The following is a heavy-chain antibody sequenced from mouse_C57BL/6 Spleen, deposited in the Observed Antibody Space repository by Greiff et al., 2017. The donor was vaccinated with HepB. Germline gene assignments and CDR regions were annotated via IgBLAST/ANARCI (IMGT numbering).Heavy chain of an antibody. CDR1: GYTFTSYW. Sequence: VQLQQPGAELVMPGASVKLSCKASGYTFTSYWMHWVKQRPGQGLEWIGEIDPSDSYTNYNQKFKGKSTLTVDKSSSTAYMQLSSLTSEDSAVYYWARSITTVVATEFDYWGQGTTLTVSS. D-gene: IGHD1-1*01. CDR2: IDPSDSYT. CDR3: ARSITTVVATEFDY. V-gene: IGHV1-69*01. J-gene: IGHJ2*01.